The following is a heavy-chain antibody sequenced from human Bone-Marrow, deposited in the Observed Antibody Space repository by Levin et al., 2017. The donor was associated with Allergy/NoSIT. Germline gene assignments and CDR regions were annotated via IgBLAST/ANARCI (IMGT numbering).Heavy chain of an antibody. Sequence: GGSLRLSCAASGFNFHTFAMSWVRLPPGKGLELVSVITHTGDKTHYAESVKGRFTISRDNSKTTVSLQMNSLRADDTAIYYCVKGYFYDSTAYSNWGQGTLVSVSS. CDR2: ITHTGDKT. CDR3: VKGYFYDSTAYSN. CDR1: GFNFHTFA. V-gene: IGHV3-23*01. D-gene: IGHD3-22*01. J-gene: IGHJ4*02.